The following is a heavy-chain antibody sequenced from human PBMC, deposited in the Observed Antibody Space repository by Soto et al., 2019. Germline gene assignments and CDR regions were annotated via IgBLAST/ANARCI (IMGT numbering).Heavy chain of an antibody. CDR1: GFTLSSYS. CDR2: ISSSSSHM. V-gene: IGHV3-21*01. J-gene: IGHJ4*02. D-gene: IGHD6-19*01. Sequence: GGSLRLSCAASGFTLSSYSMNWVRQAPGEGLEWVSYISSSSSHMYYADSVKGRFTISRDNAKNSLYLQMNSLRAEDTAVYYCFIAVAGFFAQDYRGKGTLVTVSS. CDR3: FIAVAGFFAQDY.